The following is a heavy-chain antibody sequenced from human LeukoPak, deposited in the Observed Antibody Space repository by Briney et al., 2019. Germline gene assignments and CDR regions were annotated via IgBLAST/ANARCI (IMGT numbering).Heavy chain of an antibody. V-gene: IGHV4-39*07. CDR1: GAFISRTTYY. Sequence: PSETLSLTCTVSGAFISRTTYYWGWFRQPPGKGLEWIATMFYSGYTYYNPSLKSRVTISIDTSENQVSLKLSFVTAADTALYYCAKEPTGDKSFDSWGQGTLVTVSS. D-gene: IGHD7-27*01. CDR2: MFYSGYT. CDR3: AKEPTGDKSFDS. J-gene: IGHJ4*02.